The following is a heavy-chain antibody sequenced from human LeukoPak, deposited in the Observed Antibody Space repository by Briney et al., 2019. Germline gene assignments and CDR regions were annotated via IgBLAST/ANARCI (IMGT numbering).Heavy chain of an antibody. D-gene: IGHD4-17*01. V-gene: IGHV1-69*04. CDR2: IIPILGIA. CDR3: ARAVTTYSDYYYYGMDV. CDR1: GGTFSSYA. J-gene: IGHJ6*02. Sequence: GASVKVSCKASGGTFSSYAISWVRQAPGQGLEWMGRIIPILGIANYAQKFQGRLTITADKSTSTAYMELSSLRSEDTAVYYCARAVTTYSDYYYYGMDVWGQGTTVTVSS.